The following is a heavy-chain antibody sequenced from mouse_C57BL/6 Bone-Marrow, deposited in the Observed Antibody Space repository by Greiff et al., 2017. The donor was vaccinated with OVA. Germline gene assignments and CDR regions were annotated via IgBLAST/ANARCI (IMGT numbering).Heavy chain of an antibody. D-gene: IGHD1-1*01. CDR1: GFSLTSYG. Sequence: QVQLQQPGPGLVQPSQSLSITCTVSGFSLTSYGVHWVRQSPGKGLEWLGVIWRGGSTDYNAAFMSRLSITKDNSTSQVFFKMNSLQADDTAIYYCAEKVANYYGSSYGAKDYWGQGTSVTVSS. V-gene: IGHV2-5*01. J-gene: IGHJ4*01. CDR2: IWRGGST. CDR3: AEKVANYYGSSYGAKDY.